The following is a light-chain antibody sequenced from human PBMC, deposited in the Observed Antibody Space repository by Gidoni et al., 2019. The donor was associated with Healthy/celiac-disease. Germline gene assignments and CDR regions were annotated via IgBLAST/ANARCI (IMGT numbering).Light chain of an antibody. CDR2: GAS. CDR1: QSVSSN. CDR3: QQYNNWPRT. V-gene: IGKV3-15*01. J-gene: IGKJ2*02. Sequence: EIVMTHSPATLSVSPGERATLSCRASQSVSSNLAWYQQKPGQAPRLLIYGASTRATGIPARFSGSGSGTEFTLTISSLQSEDFAVYYCQQYNNWPRTFXQXTKLEIK.